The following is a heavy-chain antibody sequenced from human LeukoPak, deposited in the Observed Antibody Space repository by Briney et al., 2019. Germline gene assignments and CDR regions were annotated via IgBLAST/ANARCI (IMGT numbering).Heavy chain of an antibody. Sequence: SETLSLTCTVSGGSINSYYWNWIRQPPGKGLEWIGYIYYSGGTNYNPSLKSRVTIAVDTSKNQFSLMLSSVTAADTAVYYFARRAAAVGTYYMDVWGKGTTVTASS. V-gene: IGHV4-59*01. CDR3: ARRAAAVGTYYMDV. J-gene: IGHJ6*03. CDR2: IYYSGGT. D-gene: IGHD6-13*01. CDR1: GGSINSYY.